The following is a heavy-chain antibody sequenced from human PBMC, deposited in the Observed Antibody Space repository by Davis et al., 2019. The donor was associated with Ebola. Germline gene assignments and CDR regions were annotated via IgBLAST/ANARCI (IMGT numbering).Heavy chain of an antibody. D-gene: IGHD5-24*01. CDR3: VGGRWLI. V-gene: IGHV4-59*01. CDR2: IHDSGRT. Sequence: GSLRLSCTVSGGSISGDYWSWIRQPPGKGLEWIGYIHDSGRTNYNPSLKSRLTISVDTSKNQFSLKLSSVIAADTAVYYCVGGRWLIWGQGTMVTVSS. CDR1: GGSISGDY. J-gene: IGHJ3*02.